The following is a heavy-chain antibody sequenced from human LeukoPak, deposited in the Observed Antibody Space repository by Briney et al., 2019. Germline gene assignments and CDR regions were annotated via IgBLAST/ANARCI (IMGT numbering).Heavy chain of an antibody. CDR2: ISSSSYI. D-gene: IGHD4-23*01. CDR1: GFTFSSYS. V-gene: IGHV3-21*01. J-gene: IGHJ3*02. CDR3: AREWDTVDDAFDI. Sequence: SGGSLRLSCAASGFTFSSYSMNWVRQAPGKGLEWVSSISSSSYIYYADSVKGRFTISRDNAKNSPYLQMNSLRAEDTAVYYCAREWDTVDDAFDIWGQGTMVTVSS.